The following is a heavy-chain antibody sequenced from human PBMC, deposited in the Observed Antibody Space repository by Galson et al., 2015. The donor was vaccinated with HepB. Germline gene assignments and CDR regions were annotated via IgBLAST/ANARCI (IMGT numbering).Heavy chain of an antibody. CDR3: VKDMGHSNYGWALDV. V-gene: IGHV3-9*01. D-gene: IGHD4-11*01. J-gene: IGHJ3*01. CDR2: ISWNSGNI. CDR1: GFIFDDYT. Sequence: SLRLSCAASGFIFDDYTMHWVRQVPGKGLEWVSRISWNSGNIGYADSVKGRFTISRDNAENSLTLQMDSLTAEGTALYYCVKDMGHSNYGWALDVWRQGTMVTVSS.